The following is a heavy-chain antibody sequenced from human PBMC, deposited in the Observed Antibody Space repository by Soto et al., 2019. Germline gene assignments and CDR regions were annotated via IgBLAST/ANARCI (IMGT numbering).Heavy chain of an antibody. CDR1: GGSISSYY. CDR2: IYYSGST. V-gene: IGHV4-59*01. D-gene: IGHD4-17*01. CDR3: ARAWGDYVDFYDYYFDY. Sequence: PSETLSLTCTVSGGSISSYYRSWIRQPPGKGLEWIGYIYYSGSTNYNPSLKSRVTLSVDTSKNQFSLKLSSVTAADTAVYYCARAWGDYVDFYDYYFDYWGQGTLVTVSS. J-gene: IGHJ4*02.